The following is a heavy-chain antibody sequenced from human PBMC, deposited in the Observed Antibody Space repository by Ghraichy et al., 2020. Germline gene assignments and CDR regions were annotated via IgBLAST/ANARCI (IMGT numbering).Heavy chain of an antibody. CDR3: ARQTQLLWFGELSYYFDY. Sequence: SETLSLTCTVSGGSISSSSYYWGWIRQPPGKGLEWIGRIYYSGSTYYNPSLKSRVTISVDTSKNQFSLKLSSVTAADSAVYYCARQTQLLWFGELSYYFDYWGQGTLVTVSS. V-gene: IGHV4-39*01. D-gene: IGHD3-10*01. CDR1: GGSISSSSYY. J-gene: IGHJ4*02. CDR2: IYYSGST.